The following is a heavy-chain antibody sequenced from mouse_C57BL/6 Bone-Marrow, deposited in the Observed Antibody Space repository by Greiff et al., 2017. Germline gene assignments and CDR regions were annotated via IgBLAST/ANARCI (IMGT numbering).Heavy chain of an antibody. D-gene: IGHD2-2*01. J-gene: IGHJ4*01. CDR2: ISRGGSYN. CDR3: ARLGVTTHYYAMDY. CDR1: GFTFSSYG. V-gene: IGHV5-6*01. Sequence: EVHLVESGGDLVKPGGSLKLSCAASGFTFSSYGMSWVRLSPDTRLEWVATISRGGSYNYYPDSVKGRFTISRDNAKNTLYLQRSSLKSEDTAMYYSARLGVTTHYYAMDYWGQGTSVTVSS.